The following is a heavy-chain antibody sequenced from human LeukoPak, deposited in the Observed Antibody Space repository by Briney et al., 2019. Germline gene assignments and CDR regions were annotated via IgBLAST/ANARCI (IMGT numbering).Heavy chain of an antibody. V-gene: IGHV3-30*02. CDR3: AKGAGYNWNVANPYYFDY. CDR2: IWYGGSNK. Sequence: GGSLRLSCAASGFTFSSYGMHWVRQAPGKGLEWVAVIWYGGSNKYYADSVKGRFTISRDNSKNTLYLQMNSLRAEDTAVYYCAKGAGYNWNVANPYYFDYWGQGTLVTVSS. J-gene: IGHJ4*02. CDR1: GFTFSSYG. D-gene: IGHD1-20*01.